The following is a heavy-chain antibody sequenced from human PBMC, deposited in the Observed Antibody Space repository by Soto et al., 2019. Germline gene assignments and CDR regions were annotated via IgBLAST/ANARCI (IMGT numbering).Heavy chain of an antibody. Sequence: GGSLRLSCAASGFTFRSYAMSWVRQAPGKGLEWVSAISGSGGSTYYADSVKGRLTISRDNSKNTLYLQMKSLRAEDTAVYYCANFGGVLFDSSGYYDFDYWGQGTLVTVSS. D-gene: IGHD3-22*01. CDR3: ANFGGVLFDSSGYYDFDY. CDR1: GFTFRSYA. V-gene: IGHV3-23*01. J-gene: IGHJ4*02. CDR2: ISGSGGST.